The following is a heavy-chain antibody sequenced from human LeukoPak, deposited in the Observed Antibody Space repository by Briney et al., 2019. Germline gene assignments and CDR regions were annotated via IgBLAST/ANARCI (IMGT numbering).Heavy chain of an antibody. CDR2: IWYDGSNK. V-gene: IGHV3-33*06. CDR3: AKVRNDCSGGSCYYLDAFDI. D-gene: IGHD2-15*01. J-gene: IGHJ3*02. CDR1: GFTFSSYG. Sequence: PGGSLRLSCAASGFTFSSYGMHWVRQAPGKGVEWVAVIWYDGSNKYYADSVKGGFTISRDNSKNTLYLQMNSLRAEDTAVYYCAKVRNDCSGGSCYYLDAFDIWGQGTMVTVSS.